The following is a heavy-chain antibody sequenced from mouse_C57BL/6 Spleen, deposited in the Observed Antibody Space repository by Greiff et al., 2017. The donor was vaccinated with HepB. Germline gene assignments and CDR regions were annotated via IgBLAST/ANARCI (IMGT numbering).Heavy chain of an antibody. Sequence: EVQLQQSGPELVKPGDSVKISCKASGYSFTGHFMNWVMQSHGKSLEWIGRINPYNGDTFYNQKFKGKATLTVDKSSSTAHMELRSLTSEDSAVYYCARAWYSNYWYFDVWGTGTTVTVSS. J-gene: IGHJ1*03. CDR3: ARAWYSNYWYFDV. V-gene: IGHV1-20*01. CDR1: GYSFTGHF. CDR2: INPYNGDT. D-gene: IGHD2-5*01.